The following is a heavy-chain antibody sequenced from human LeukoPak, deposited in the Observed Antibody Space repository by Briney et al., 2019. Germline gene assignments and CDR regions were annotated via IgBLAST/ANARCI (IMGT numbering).Heavy chain of an antibody. CDR2: IYYSGST. J-gene: IGHJ5*02. CDR1: GGSISSSSYY. V-gene: IGHV4-39*07. CDR3: AEGYNWFDL. Sequence: SETLSLTCTVSGGSISSSSYYWGWVRQPPGKGLEWIGSIYYSGSTYYNPSLKSRVTISLDTSKNQFSLKLSSVTAADTAVYYCAEGYNWFDLWGQGTLVTVSS.